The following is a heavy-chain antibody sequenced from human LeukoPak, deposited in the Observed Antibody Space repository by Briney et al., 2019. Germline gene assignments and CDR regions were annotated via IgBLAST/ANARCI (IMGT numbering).Heavy chain of an antibody. CDR3: ARRRQYNLSLFWNFDL. Sequence: PSETLSLTCAVYGGSFSGYYWSWIRQPPGKGLEWIGEINHSGNTNYNPSLKSRVTISVGTSKNQFSLKLTSVTAADTAVYYCARRRQYNLSLFWNFDLWGRGTLVTVSS. V-gene: IGHV4-34*01. CDR1: GGSFSGYY. J-gene: IGHJ2*01. CDR2: INHSGNT. D-gene: IGHD1-1*01.